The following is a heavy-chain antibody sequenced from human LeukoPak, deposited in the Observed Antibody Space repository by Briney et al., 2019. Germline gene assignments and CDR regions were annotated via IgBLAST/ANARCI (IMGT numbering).Heavy chain of an antibody. Sequence: ASVKVSCKASGGTFSSYAISWVRQAPGQGLEWMGGIIPIFGTANYAQKFQGRVTITADESTSTAYMELSSLRSEDTAVYYCATNYYDSSGYQGYWGQGTLVTVSS. D-gene: IGHD3-22*01. V-gene: IGHV1-69*13. CDR2: IIPIFGTA. CDR1: GGTFSSYA. CDR3: ATNYYDSSGYQGY. J-gene: IGHJ4*02.